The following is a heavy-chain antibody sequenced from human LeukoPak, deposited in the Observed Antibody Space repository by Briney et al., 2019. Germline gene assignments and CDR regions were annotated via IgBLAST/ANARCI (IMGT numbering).Heavy chain of an antibody. CDR2: INPNSDGT. D-gene: IGHD3-16*01. Sequence: SVKVSCKPSGYTFTGYLLHWVAQAPGQGLKCMGRINPNSDGTNYAQKFQGRDTMTRDTSISTAYMELSRLRSDDTAVYYCARGAGLGASLGYPYDYWGQGTLVTVSS. CDR1: GYTFTGYL. CDR3: ARGAGLGASLGYPYDY. J-gene: IGHJ4*02. V-gene: IGHV1-2*06.